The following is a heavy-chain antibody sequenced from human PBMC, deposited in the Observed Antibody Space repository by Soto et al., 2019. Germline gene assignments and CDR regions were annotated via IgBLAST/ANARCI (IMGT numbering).Heavy chain of an antibody. Sequence: PGGSLRLSCAASGFTFISYWMHWVLQAPWKGLVWVSRINSDGSSTSYADSVKGRFTISRDNAKNTLYLQMNSLRAEDTAVYYCARDPPPTSIAARPADYWGQGTLGTVSS. J-gene: IGHJ4*02. D-gene: IGHD6-6*01. V-gene: IGHV3-74*01. CDR3: ARDPPPTSIAARPADY. CDR2: INSDGSST. CDR1: GFTFISYW.